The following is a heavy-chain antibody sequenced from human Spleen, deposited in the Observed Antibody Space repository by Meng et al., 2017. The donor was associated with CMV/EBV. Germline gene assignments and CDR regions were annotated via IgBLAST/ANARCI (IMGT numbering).Heavy chain of an antibody. J-gene: IGHJ4*02. CDR3: ARGPQQLPPYYFDY. D-gene: IGHD6-13*01. V-gene: IGHV4-31*02. Sequence: SGGSISSGDYYWSWIRQHPGKGLEWIGYIYYSGSTYYNPSLKSRVTISVDTSKNQFSLKLSSVTAADTAVYYCARGPQQLPPYYFDYWGQGTLVTVSS. CDR2: IYYSGST. CDR1: GGSISSGDYY.